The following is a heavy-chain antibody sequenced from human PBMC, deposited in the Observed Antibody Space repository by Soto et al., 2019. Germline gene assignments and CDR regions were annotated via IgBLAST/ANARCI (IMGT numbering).Heavy chain of an antibody. Sequence: SETLSLTCTVSGGSISSSGYYWSWVRQHPGKGLEWIGYIYYSGRTYYNSSLKSRLSISVDTSKNQFSMKLSSVTAADTAVYYCSRGSAGNGKLDSWGQGTLVTVSS. CDR3: SRGSAGNGKLDS. D-gene: IGHD1-26*01. CDR1: GGSISSSGYY. J-gene: IGHJ4*02. V-gene: IGHV4-31*03. CDR2: IYYSGRT.